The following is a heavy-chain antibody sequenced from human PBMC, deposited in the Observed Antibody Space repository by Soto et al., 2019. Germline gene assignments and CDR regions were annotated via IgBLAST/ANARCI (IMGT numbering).Heavy chain of an antibody. CDR3: AKLYDSSSISALDI. CDR1: GYXFTSYW. V-gene: IGHV5-51*01. D-gene: IGHD3-22*01. Sequence: GESLKXSCKGSGYXFTSYWIGWVRXMPGKGLEWMGIIYPGDSDTRYSPSFQGQVTISADKSISTAYLQWISLKASDTAMYYCAKLYDSSSISALDIWGQGTMVTVSS. J-gene: IGHJ3*02. CDR2: IYPGDSDT.